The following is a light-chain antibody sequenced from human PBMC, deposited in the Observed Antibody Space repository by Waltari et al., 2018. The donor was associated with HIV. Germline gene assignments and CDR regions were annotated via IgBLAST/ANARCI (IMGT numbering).Light chain of an antibody. V-gene: IGLV1-47*01. CDR1: KSNIGDNY. CDR3: ATWDDSLNGWA. Sequence: QSVMTQPPSASGTPGQGVTISCSGSKSNIGDNYVYWYQQLPGKAPTLLIETNNQLTAGVPDRFSGSKSGTSASLAISGLRSDDEADYYCATWDDSLNGWAFGGGTKLTVL. CDR2: TNN. J-gene: IGLJ3*02.